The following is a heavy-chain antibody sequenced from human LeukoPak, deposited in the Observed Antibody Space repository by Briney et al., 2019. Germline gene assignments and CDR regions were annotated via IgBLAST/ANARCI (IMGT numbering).Heavy chain of an antibody. Sequence: ASVKVSCKASGFTFTSSAVQWVRQARGQRLEWIGWIVVGSGNTNYAQKFQERVTITGDMSTSTAYMELSSLRSEDTAVYYCAAVAVSYYYGMDVWGKGTTVTVSS. CDR2: IVVGSGNT. CDR3: AAVAVSYYYGMDV. V-gene: IGHV1-58*01. CDR1: GFTFTSSA. J-gene: IGHJ6*04.